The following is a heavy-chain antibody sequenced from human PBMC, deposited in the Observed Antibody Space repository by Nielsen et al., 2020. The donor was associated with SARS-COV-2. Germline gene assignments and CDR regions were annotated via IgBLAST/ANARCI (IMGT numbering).Heavy chain of an antibody. CDR2: IYYSGST. CDR3: AREGQPDYYYGMDV. Sequence: SETLSLTCTVSGGSISSGGYYWSWIRQHPGKGLEWIGYIYYSGSTYYNPSLKSRVTISVDKSKNQFSLKLSSVTAADTAVYYCAREGQPDYYYGMDVWGQGTTVTVSS. J-gene: IGHJ6*02. D-gene: IGHD2-2*01. CDR1: GGSISSGGYY. V-gene: IGHV4-31*03.